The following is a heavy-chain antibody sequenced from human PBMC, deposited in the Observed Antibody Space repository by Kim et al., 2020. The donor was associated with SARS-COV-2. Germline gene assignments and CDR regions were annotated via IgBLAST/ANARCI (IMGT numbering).Heavy chain of an antibody. Sequence: SETLSLTCTVSGGSISSSGYYWGWIRQPPGKGLEWIGVIYYSGNTYYNPSLKSRVTISVDTSKNQFSLKVTSVTAADTAVYYCASQRYCIGSTCSLDYWGQGSLVTVSS. CDR2: IYYSGNT. CDR3: ASQRYCIGSTCSLDY. CDR1: GGSISSSGYY. J-gene: IGHJ4*02. D-gene: IGHD2-15*01. V-gene: IGHV4-39*01.